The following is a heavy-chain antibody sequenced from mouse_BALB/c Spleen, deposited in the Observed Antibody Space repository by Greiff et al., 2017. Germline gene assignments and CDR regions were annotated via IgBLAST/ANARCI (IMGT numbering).Heavy chain of an antibody. CDR1: GFTFSSYA. D-gene: IGHD1-1*01. Sequence: EVQRVESGGGLVKPGGSLKLSCAASGFTFSSYAMSWVRQSPEKRLEWVAEISSGGSYTYYPDTVTGRFTISRDNAKNTLYLEMSSLRSEDTAMYYCARMGSSYTWFAYWGQGTLVTVSA. CDR2: ISSGGSYT. V-gene: IGHV5-9-4*01. CDR3: ARMGSSYTWFAY. J-gene: IGHJ3*01.